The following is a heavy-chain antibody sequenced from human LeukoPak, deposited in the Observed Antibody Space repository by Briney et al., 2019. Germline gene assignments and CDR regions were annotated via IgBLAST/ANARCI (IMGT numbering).Heavy chain of an antibody. CDR3: ARVGSSSWKGFDP. Sequence: PSETLSLTCAGYGGSFSGYYWSWIRQPPGKGLEWIGEINHSGSTNYNPSLKGRGPIQEDTSKNQFSLKLSSVTAADTAVYYFARVGSSSWKGFDPWGQGTLVTVSS. CDR2: INHSGST. V-gene: IGHV4-34*01. CDR1: GGSFSGYY. J-gene: IGHJ5*02. D-gene: IGHD6-13*01.